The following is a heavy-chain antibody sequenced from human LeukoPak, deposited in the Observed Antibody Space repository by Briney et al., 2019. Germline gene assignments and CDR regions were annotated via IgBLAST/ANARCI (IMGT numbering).Heavy chain of an antibody. Sequence: SETLSLTCAVYGVSFSGYSWSWIRQPPGKGLEWIGEINHSGSTKYNPSLKSRVSISVDTSKKQFSLNLNSVTAADTAVYYCARGQFQRDYWGQGTLVTVSS. CDR2: INHSGST. J-gene: IGHJ4*02. D-gene: IGHD2-2*01. CDR1: GVSFSGYS. CDR3: ARGQFQRDY. V-gene: IGHV4-34*01.